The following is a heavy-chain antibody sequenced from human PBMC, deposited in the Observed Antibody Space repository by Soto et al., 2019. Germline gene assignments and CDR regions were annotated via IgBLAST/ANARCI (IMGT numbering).Heavy chain of an antibody. CDR1: GFTFSSYG. CDR3: AKDPVGATLSYFDY. J-gene: IGHJ4*02. CDR2: ISYDGSNK. Sequence: QVQLVESGGGVVQPGRSLRLSCAASGFTFSSYGMHWVRQAPGKGLEWVAVISYDGSNKYYADSVKGRFTISRDNSKNTLYLQMNSLRAEDTAVYYCAKDPVGATLSYFDYWGQGTLVTVSS. D-gene: IGHD1-26*01. V-gene: IGHV3-30*18.